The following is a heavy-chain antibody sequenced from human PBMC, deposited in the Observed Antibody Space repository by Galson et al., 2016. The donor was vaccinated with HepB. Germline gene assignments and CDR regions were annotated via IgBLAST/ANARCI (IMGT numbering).Heavy chain of an antibody. D-gene: IGHD3-22*01. CDR1: GFTSNSYV. J-gene: IGHJ4*02. V-gene: IGHV3-23*01. Sequence: SLRLSCAVSGFTSNSYVMSWVRQAPGKGLEWVSSITERDIYTYYADSVKGRFTISRDNSRNTLYLQMNSLGADDTAIYYCAKDHESDSFPTFDCWGQGTLVTVSS. CDR2: ITERDIYT. CDR3: AKDHESDSFPTFDC.